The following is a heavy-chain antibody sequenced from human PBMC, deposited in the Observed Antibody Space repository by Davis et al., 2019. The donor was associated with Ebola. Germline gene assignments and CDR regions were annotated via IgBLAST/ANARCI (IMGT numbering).Heavy chain of an antibody. D-gene: IGHD3-3*01. CDR2: INPKSGGT. V-gene: IGHV1-2*02. CDR3: ARDSGFWGGYQFDY. CDR1: GYTFTGYY. Sequence: ASVKVSCKASGYTFTGYYIHWVRQAPGQGLEWMGWINPKSGGTNYARQFQGRVTMTRDTSISTAYMELTRLRSDDTDDTAVYYCARDSGFWGGYQFDYWGQGTLVTVSS. J-gene: IGHJ4*02.